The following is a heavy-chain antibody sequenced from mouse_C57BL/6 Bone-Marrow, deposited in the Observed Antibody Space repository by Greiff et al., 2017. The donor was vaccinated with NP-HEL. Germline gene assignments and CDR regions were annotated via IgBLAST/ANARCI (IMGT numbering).Heavy chain of an antibody. J-gene: IGHJ4*01. V-gene: IGHV1-15*01. D-gene: IGHD1-1*02. CDR1: GYTFTDYE. Sequence: VQLQESGAELVRPGASVTLSCKASGYTFTDYEMHWVKQTPVHGLEWIGAIDPETGGTAYNQKFKGKAILTAEKSSSTAYMELRSLTSEDSAVYYCTRFGSYLDYYAMDYWGQGTSVTVSS. CDR3: TRFGSYLDYYAMDY. CDR2: IDPETGGT.